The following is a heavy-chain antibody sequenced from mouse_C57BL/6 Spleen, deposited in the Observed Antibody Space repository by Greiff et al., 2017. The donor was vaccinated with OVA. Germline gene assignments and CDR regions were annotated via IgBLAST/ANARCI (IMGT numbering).Heavy chain of an antibody. Sequence: VQLQQPGAELVKPGASVKLSCKASGYTFTSYWMQWVKQRPGQGLEWIGELDPSDSYTNYNQKFKGKATLTVDTSSSTAYMQLSSLTSEDSAVYYCASRGSYGYFDYWGQGTTLTVSS. V-gene: IGHV1-50*01. CDR3: ASRGSYGYFDY. CDR1: GYTFTSYW. D-gene: IGHD6-1*01. J-gene: IGHJ2*01. CDR2: LDPSDSYT.